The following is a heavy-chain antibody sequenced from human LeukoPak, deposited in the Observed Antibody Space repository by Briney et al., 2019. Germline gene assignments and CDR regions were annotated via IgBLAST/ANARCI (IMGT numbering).Heavy chain of an antibody. D-gene: IGHD3-22*01. V-gene: IGHV3-64*01. CDR2: IRADGGST. CDR1: GFTFRDYT. Sequence: PGGSLRLSCAASGFTFRDYTVHWVRQAPGKGLESVSVIRADGGSTSYASSVRGRFTISRDNSKNILFLHLGSLTSDDLAVYYCARGSYYYDHSGYALDVWGQGTMVTVSS. CDR3: ARGSYYYDHSGYALDV. J-gene: IGHJ3*01.